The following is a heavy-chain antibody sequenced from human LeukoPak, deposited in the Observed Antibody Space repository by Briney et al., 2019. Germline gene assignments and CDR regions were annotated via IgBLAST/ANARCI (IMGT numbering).Heavy chain of an antibody. J-gene: IGHJ4*02. V-gene: IGHV3-48*01. CDR1: GFTFSSYS. D-gene: IGHD1-26*01. CDR2: ISSSSSTI. Sequence: GGSLRLSCAASGFTFSSYSMNWVRQAAGKGLEWVSYISSSSSTIYYADSVKGRFTISRDNAKNSLYLQMNSLRAEDTAVYYCARDGAWELPPGYFDYWGQGTLVTVSS. CDR3: ARDGAWELPPGYFDY.